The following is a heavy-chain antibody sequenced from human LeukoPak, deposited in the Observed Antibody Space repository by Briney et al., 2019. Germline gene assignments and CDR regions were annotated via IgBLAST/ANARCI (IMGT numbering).Heavy chain of an antibody. D-gene: IGHD3-22*01. V-gene: IGHV4-34*01. CDR1: VGSFSGYY. CDR2: INHSGST. CDR3: ARVNYYGSGGYYWWFDP. Sequence: SETLSLTCAVYVGSFSGYYWSWIRQPPGRGLEWIGEINHSGSTNYNPSLKSRVTTSVDPSKNQVSLKLTSVTAADTAVYYCARVNYYGSGGYYWWFDPWGQGTLVTVSS. J-gene: IGHJ5*02.